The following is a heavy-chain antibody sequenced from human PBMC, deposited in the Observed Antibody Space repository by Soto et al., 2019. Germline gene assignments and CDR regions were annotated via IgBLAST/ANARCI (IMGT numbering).Heavy chain of an antibody. CDR2: ISGRGGTI. D-gene: IGHD1-26*01. V-gene: IGHV3-11*01. Sequence: LRLSFAASGFPFSDFYMTWIRRAPGRGLQCLSYISGRGGTIYYADSVKGRFTISRDNAKNSLDLQMDGLRGDDTGVYYCARTTWELGVRFDYWGQGALVTVSS. CDR3: ARTTWELGVRFDY. CDR1: GFPFSDFY. J-gene: IGHJ4*02.